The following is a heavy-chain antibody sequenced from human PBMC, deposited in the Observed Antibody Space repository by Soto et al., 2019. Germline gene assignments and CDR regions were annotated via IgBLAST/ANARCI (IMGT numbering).Heavy chain of an antibody. CDR3: ARGRTFYGSGSYPPWFDP. V-gene: IGHV4-34*01. Sequence: SETLSLTCSVYGGSFSVYYWSWIRQPPGKGLEWIGEINHSGSTNYNPSLKSRVTISVDTSKNQFSLKLSSVTAADTAVYYCARGRTFYGSGSYPPWFDPWGQGTLVTAPQ. J-gene: IGHJ5*02. D-gene: IGHD3-10*01. CDR1: GGSFSVYY. CDR2: INHSGST.